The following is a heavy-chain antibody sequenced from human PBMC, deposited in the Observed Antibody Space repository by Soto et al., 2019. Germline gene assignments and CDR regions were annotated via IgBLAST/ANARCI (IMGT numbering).Heavy chain of an antibody. V-gene: IGHV1-69*01. D-gene: IGHD2-2*01. CDR1: GGTFSSYA. CDR3: ARDRNIVVVQPAGWYYGMDV. J-gene: IGHJ6*02. CDR2: IIPIFGTA. Sequence: QVQLVQSGTEMKKPGSSVKVSCKASGGTFSSYAVSWVRQAPGQGLEWMGGIIPIFGTANYAQKFQGRFTITADESRSTAYMELSRLRFDDTAVYYCARDRNIVVVQPAGWYYGMDVWGQGTTVTVSS.